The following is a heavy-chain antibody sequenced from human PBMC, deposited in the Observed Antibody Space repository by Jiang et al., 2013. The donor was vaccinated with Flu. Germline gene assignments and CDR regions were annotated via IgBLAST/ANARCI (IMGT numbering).Heavy chain of an antibody. CDR2: IYPGDSDT. V-gene: IGHV5-51*01. D-gene: IGHD2-15*01. CDR1: GYSVYQLL. CDR3: ARQGLEILPDAFDI. Sequence: GAEVKKPGESLKISCKGPGYSVYQLLDRLGAPDARKGLEWMGIIYPGDSDTRYSPSFQGQVTISADKSISTAYLQWSSLKASDTAMYYCARQGLEILPDAFDIWGQGTMVTVSS. J-gene: IGHJ3*02.